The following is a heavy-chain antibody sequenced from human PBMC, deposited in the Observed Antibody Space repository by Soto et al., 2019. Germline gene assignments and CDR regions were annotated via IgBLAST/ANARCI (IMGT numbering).Heavy chain of an antibody. V-gene: IGHV4-59*01. J-gene: IGHJ6*02. CDR1: GGSISSYY. CDR3: ERGEMGYYYYGMDV. Sequence: SETLSLTCTVSGGSISSYYWSWIRQPPGKGLEWIGYIYYSGSTNYNPSLKSRVTISVDTSKNQFSLKLSSVTAADTAVYYCERGEMGYYYYGMDVWGQGTTVTVSS. CDR2: IYYSGST. D-gene: IGHD3-16*01.